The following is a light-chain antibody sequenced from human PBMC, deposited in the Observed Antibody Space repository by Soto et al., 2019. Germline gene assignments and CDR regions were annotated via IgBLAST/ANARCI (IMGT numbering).Light chain of an antibody. Sequence: QSALTQPPSASGSPGQSVTISCTGTSSDVGGYNYVSWYQQHPGKAPKLMIYEVSKRPSGVPDRFSGSKSGNTASLTVSGLQAEDVADYYCSSYAGSNKVFGGGTQLTVL. V-gene: IGLV2-8*01. CDR2: EVS. CDR1: SSDVGGYNY. J-gene: IGLJ3*02. CDR3: SSYAGSNKV.